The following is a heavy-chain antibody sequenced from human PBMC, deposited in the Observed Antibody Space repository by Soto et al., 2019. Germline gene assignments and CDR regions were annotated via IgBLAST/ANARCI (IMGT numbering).Heavy chain of an antibody. CDR2: IYYSGST. J-gene: IGHJ4*02. CDR1: GGSISRYY. V-gene: IGHV4-59*08. Sequence: SETLSLTCTVSGGSISRYYWSWIRQPPGKGLEWIGYIYYSGSTNYNPSLKSRVTISVDTSKNQFSLKLSSVTAADTAVYYCARHVYYDFWSGYLDYWGQGTLVTVSS. D-gene: IGHD3-3*01. CDR3: ARHVYYDFWSGYLDY.